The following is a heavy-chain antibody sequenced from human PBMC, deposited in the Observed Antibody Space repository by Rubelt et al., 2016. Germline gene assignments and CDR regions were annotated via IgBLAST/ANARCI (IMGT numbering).Heavy chain of an antibody. CDR1: GFIFNSYA. D-gene: IGHD5-24*01. Sequence: EVQLLESGGGQVQPGGSLRLSCAASGFIFNSYAMSWVRQSPEKGLEWVSAISGSGGSTYYADSVKGRFTISRDNSKKTLVLQMNSLRAVDTAVYYCATDRFRWRYWGQGTLVTVSS. J-gene: IGHJ4*02. CDR3: ATDRFRWRY. V-gene: IGHV3-23*01. CDR2: ISGSGGST.